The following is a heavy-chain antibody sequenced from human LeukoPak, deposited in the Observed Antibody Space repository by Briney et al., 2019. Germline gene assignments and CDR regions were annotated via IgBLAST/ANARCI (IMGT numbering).Heavy chain of an antibody. J-gene: IGHJ5*02. CDR1: GYSFTSYW. CDR2: IYPGDSDT. Sequence: GESLKISCKGSGYSFTSYWIGWVRQTPGKGLEWMGIIYPGDSDTRYSLSFQGQVTISADKSTSTAYLQWSSLKASDTAMYYCARQEAGDWFDPWGQGTLVTVSS. V-gene: IGHV5-51*01. CDR3: ARQEAGDWFDP.